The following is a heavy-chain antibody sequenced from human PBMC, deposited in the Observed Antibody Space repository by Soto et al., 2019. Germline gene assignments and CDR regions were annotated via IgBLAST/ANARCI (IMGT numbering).Heavy chain of an antibody. CDR3: ARARYDSSGYYYFDY. D-gene: IGHD3-22*01. V-gene: IGHV4-61*01. CDR2: IYYSGST. J-gene: IGHJ4*02. CDR1: GGSISSSSYY. Sequence: SETLSLTCTVSGGSISSSSYYWSWIRQPPGKGLEWIGYIYYSGSTIYNPSLKSRVTISVDTSKNQFSLKLSSVTAADTAVYYCARARYDSSGYYYFDYWGQGTLVTVSS.